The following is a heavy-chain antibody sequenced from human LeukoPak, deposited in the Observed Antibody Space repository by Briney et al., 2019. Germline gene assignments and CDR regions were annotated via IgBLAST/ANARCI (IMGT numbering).Heavy chain of an antibody. V-gene: IGHV1-18*01. CDR2: ISAYNGNT. J-gene: IGHJ4*02. CDR1: GGAFSSYT. D-gene: IGHD3-10*01. CDR3: ARDRLVYGSGSYYSFDY. Sequence: GASVKVYCTASGGAFSSYTISWVRQATGQGIEWMGWISAYNGNTIYAQKLQGRVTMTTDTSTSTAYMELRSLRSDDTAVYYCARDRLVYGSGSYYSFDYWGQGTLVTVSS.